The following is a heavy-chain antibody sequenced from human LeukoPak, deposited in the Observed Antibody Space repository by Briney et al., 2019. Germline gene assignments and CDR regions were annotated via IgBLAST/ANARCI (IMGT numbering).Heavy chain of an antibody. CDR3: ARVIAAAGKGARAFDY. CDR1: GGSISSYY. V-gene: IGHV4-59*01. D-gene: IGHD6-13*01. J-gene: IGHJ4*02. Sequence: SETLSLTCTVSGGSISSYYWSWIRQPPGKGLEWIGYIYYSGSTNYNPSLKSRVTISVDTSKNQFSLKLSSVTAADTAVYYCARVIAAAGKGARAFDYWGQGTLVIVSS. CDR2: IYYSGST.